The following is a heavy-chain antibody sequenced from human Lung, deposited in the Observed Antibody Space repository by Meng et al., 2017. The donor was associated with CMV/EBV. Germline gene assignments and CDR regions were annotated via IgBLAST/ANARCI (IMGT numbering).Heavy chain of an antibody. CDR1: GFTFSSYE. CDR2: ISGSGSTI. Sequence: GGSXRLSCAASGFTFSSYEMNWVRQAPGKGLEWISYISGSGSTIKYADSVKGRFTISRDNAKNSLYLQMNSLRAEDTAVYYCARDRSDVFGDVWGQGTTVTVSS. V-gene: IGHV3-48*03. CDR3: ARDRSDVFGDV. J-gene: IGHJ6*02. D-gene: IGHD3-3*01.